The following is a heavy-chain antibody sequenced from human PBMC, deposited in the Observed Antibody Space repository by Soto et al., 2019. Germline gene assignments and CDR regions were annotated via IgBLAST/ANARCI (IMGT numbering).Heavy chain of an antibody. Sequence: SETLSLTCTVSGGSISSSSYYWGWIRQPPGKGLEWIGSIYYSGSTYYNPSLKSRVTISVDTSKNQFSLKLSSVTAADTAVYYCAGERAKYYDILTGYSNWFDPWGQGTLVTVSS. CDR1: GGSISSSSYY. D-gene: IGHD3-9*01. CDR2: IYYSGST. CDR3: AGERAKYYDILTGYSNWFDP. J-gene: IGHJ5*02. V-gene: IGHV4-39*01.